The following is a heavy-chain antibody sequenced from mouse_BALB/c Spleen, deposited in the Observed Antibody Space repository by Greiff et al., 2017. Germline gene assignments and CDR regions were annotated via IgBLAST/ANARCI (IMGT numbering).Heavy chain of an antibody. D-gene: IGHD1-1*01. CDR3: ARSVGSSLPYWYFDV. J-gene: IGHJ1*01. Sequence: EVHLVESGGGLVQPGGSRKLSCAASGFTFSSFGMHWVRQAPEKGLEWVAYISGGSSTIYYADTVKGRLTISRDNPKNTLFLQMTRLRSEDTAMYYCARSVGSSLPYWYFDVWGAGTTVTVSS. V-gene: IGHV5-17*02. CDR2: ISGGSSTI. CDR1: GFTFSSFG.